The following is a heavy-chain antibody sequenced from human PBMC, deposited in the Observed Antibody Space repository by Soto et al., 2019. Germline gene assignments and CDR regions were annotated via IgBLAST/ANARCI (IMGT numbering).Heavy chain of an antibody. CDR3: ARAVYSSSWKWVDY. CDR2: TRNKANSYST. D-gene: IGHD6-13*01. Sequence: EVQLVESGGGLVQPGGSLRLSCAASGFTFSDHYMDWVRQAPGKGLEWVGRTRNKANSYSTQYAASVKGRFTISRDDSKNSLYLQMNSLKTEDTAVYYCARAVYSSSWKWVDYWGQGTLVTVSS. J-gene: IGHJ4*02. CDR1: GFTFSDHY. V-gene: IGHV3-72*01.